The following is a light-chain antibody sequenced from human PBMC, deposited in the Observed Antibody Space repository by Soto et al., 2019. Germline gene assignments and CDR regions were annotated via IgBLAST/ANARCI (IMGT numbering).Light chain of an antibody. V-gene: IGKV3-20*01. CDR3: QTYCDSLFT. CDR2: AAS. J-gene: IGKJ3*01. CDR1: QRVSNSL. Sequence: EIVLTQSPGTLSLSPGERATLSCRASQRVSNSLVAWYQQKPGQAPRPLMSAASSRATGIPDRFSGSGSGTDFTLTSSSLEPEDFAVYYCQTYCDSLFTFGPGTKVETK.